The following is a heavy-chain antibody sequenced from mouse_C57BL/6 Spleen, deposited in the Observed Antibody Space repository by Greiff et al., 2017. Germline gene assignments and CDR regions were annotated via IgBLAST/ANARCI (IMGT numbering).Heavy chain of an antibody. CDR3: ARSLGRGYYCDY. CDR1: GYAFSSSW. J-gene: IGHJ2*01. D-gene: IGHD4-1*01. V-gene: IGHV1-82*01. CDR2: IYPGDGDT. Sequence: VQLQQSGPELVKPGASVKISCKASGYAFSSSWMHWVKQRPGKGLEWIGRIYPGDGDTNYNGKFKGKATLTADKSSSTAYMQLSSLTSEDSAVYFCARSLGRGYYCDYWGQGTTLTVSS.